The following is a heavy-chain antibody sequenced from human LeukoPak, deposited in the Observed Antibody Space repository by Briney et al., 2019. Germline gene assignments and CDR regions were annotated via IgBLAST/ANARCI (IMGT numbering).Heavy chain of an antibody. CDR2: ISYDGSNK. D-gene: IGHD3-9*01. CDR1: GFTFSSYG. J-gene: IGHJ4*02. V-gene: IGHV3-30*18. CDR3: AKSRVLRYFDWLFDY. Sequence: GGSLRLSCAASGFTFSSYGMHWVRQAPGKGLEWVAVISYDGSNKYYADSVKGRFTISRDNSKNTLYLQMNSLRAEDTAVYYCAKSRVLRYFDWLFDYWGQGTLVTVSS.